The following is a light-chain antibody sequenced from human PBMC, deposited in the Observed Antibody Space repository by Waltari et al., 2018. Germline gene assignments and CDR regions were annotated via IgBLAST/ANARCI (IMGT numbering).Light chain of an antibody. Sequence: EIVLAQSTGTLSLSPAERATLCCRASQSIASDYLARCQRKPGQAPRLLIYGTSGRATGIPDRFRASASGEDFTRAFIRLGPEDFAVYSCHVCGFSPTWTFGQGTKVE. V-gene: IGKV3-20*01. CDR2: GTS. CDR3: HVCGFSPTWT. J-gene: IGKJ1*01. CDR1: QSIASDY.